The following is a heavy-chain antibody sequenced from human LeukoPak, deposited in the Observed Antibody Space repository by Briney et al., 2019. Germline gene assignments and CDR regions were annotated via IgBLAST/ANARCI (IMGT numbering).Heavy chain of an antibody. CDR1: GGSFSGYY. Sequence: SETLSLTCAVYGGSFSGYYWSWIRQPPGKGLEWIGEINHSGSTNYNPSLKSRVTISVDKSKNQFSLKLSSVTAADTAVYYCARVYSSSWYRPHFDYWGRGTLVTVSS. V-gene: IGHV4-34*01. J-gene: IGHJ4*02. D-gene: IGHD6-13*01. CDR2: INHSGST. CDR3: ARVYSSSWYRPHFDY.